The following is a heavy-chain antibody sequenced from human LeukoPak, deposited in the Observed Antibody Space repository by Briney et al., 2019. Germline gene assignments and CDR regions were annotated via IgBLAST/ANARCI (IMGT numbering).Heavy chain of an antibody. J-gene: IGHJ4*02. CDR1: GFTVSSNY. Sequence: GGSLRLSCAASGFTVSSNYMSWVRQAPGKGLEWVSVIFGGGSTYYADSVWGRFTISRDISKNMLYLQMDSLRAEDTAVYYCARDPDYFDYWGQGTLVTVSS. V-gene: IGHV3-66*01. CDR2: IFGGGST. CDR3: ARDPDYFDY.